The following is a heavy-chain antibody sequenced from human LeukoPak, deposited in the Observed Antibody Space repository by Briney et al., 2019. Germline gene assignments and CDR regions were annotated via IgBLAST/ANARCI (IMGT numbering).Heavy chain of an antibody. Sequence: GGSLRLSCAASGFTFSSYWMSWVRQAPGKGLEWVANIKQDGSEKYYVDSVKGRFTISRDNAKNSLYLQMNSLRAEDTAVYYCARDISGDYFAFDIWGQGTMVTVSS. CDR3: ARDISGDYFAFDI. D-gene: IGHD4-17*01. CDR2: IKQDGSEK. V-gene: IGHV3-7*01. CDR1: GFTFSSYW. J-gene: IGHJ3*02.